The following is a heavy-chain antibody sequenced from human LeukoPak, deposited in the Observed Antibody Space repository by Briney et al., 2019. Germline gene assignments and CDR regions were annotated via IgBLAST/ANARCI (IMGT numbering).Heavy chain of an antibody. CDR2: IFYSGST. D-gene: IGHD6-6*01. J-gene: IGHJ4*02. CDR1: SGSISTSNYY. Sequence: SETLSLTCTVSSGSISTSNYYWGWVRQPPGKALEWIGNIFYSGSTYYSPSLKSRVTISLDTSRNQFSLKLSSVTAADTAVYYCARDPIEYSTPSGDYWGQGTLVTVSS. V-gene: IGHV4-39*07. CDR3: ARDPIEYSTPSGDY.